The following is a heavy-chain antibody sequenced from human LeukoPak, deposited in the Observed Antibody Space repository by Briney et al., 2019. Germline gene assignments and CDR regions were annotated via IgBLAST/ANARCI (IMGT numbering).Heavy chain of an antibody. CDR3: TELDCSSTSCHDY. CDR2: ISSSSSTR. Sequence: GGSLRLSCAASGFTFSNYNMNWVRQAPGKGLEWVSYISSSSSTRHYADSVKSRFTISRDNAKNSLYLQMNSLRAEDTAVYYCTELDCSSTSCHDYWGQGTLVTVSS. CDR1: GFTFSNYN. V-gene: IGHV3-48*04. D-gene: IGHD2-2*01. J-gene: IGHJ4*02.